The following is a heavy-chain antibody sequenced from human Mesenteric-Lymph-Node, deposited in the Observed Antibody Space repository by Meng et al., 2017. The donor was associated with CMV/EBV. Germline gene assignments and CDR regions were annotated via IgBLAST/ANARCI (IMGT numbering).Heavy chain of an antibody. CDR1: EYTFTGYY. J-gene: IGHJ6*02. D-gene: IGHD1-1*01. CDR2: INPNSGGT. V-gene: IGHV1-2*02. Sequence: ASVKVSCKASEYTFTGYYMHWVRQAPGQGLEWMGWINPNSGGTNYAQKFQGRVTMTRDTSISTAYMELSRLRSDDTAVYYCARDKLQLERLDYGMDVWGQGTTVTVSS. CDR3: ARDKLQLERLDYGMDV.